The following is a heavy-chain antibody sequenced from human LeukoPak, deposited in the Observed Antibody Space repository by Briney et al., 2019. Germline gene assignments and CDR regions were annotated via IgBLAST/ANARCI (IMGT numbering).Heavy chain of an antibody. Sequence: HPGGSLRLSCAASGFTFSSYGMSWVRQAPEEGLQWVSAISGGGVSTYYADSVRGRFTISRDNSKNTLYLQMNSLRAEDTAVYYCARKVAAPDYWGQGTLVTVSS. V-gene: IGHV3-23*01. CDR1: GFTFSSYG. J-gene: IGHJ4*02. CDR2: ISGGGVST. CDR3: ARKVAAPDY. D-gene: IGHD6-19*01.